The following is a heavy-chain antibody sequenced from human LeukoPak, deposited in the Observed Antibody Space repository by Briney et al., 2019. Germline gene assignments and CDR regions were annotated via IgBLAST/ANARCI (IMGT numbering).Heavy chain of an antibody. CDR3: ARAKYYYGSGSYGYYYMDV. J-gene: IGHJ6*03. V-gene: IGHV4-38-2*02. CDR2: IYHSGST. CDR1: GYSISSGYY. D-gene: IGHD3-10*01. Sequence: PSETLSLTCTVSGYSISSGYYWGWIRQPPGKWLEWIGSIYHSGSTYYNPSLKSRVTISVDTSKNQFSLKLSSVTAADTAVYYCARAKYYYGSGSYGYYYMDVWGKGTTVTVSS.